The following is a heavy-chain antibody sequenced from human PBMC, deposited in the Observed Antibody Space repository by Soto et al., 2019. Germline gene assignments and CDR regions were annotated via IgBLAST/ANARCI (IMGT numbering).Heavy chain of an antibody. D-gene: IGHD3-10*01. V-gene: IGHV3-64*01. Sequence: EVQLVESGGGLVQPGGSLRLSCAASGFTFSSYAMHWVRQAPGKGLEYVSAISSNGGSTYYANSVKGRFTISRDNSKNTLDLQMGSLRAEAMAVYYCARDGGDYYGSGSYSPFDYWGQGTLVTVSS. CDR1: GFTFSSYA. CDR2: ISSNGGST. J-gene: IGHJ4*02. CDR3: ARDGGDYYGSGSYSPFDY.